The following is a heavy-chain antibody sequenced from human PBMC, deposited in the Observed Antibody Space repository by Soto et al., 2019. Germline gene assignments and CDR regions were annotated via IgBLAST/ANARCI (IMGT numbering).Heavy chain of an antibody. V-gene: IGHV5-51*01. CDR2: IHPGESDT. J-gene: IGHJ6*02. CDR1: GYSFTTYW. CDR3: ARHEATYYNFYGMDV. Sequence: GESLKISCKSYGYSFTTYWIAWVRQVPGKGLEWMGSIHPGESDTRYSPAFQGQVAISADRSITTAYLQWSSLTASDTAMYYCARHEATYYNFYGMDVWGQGTTVTVSS.